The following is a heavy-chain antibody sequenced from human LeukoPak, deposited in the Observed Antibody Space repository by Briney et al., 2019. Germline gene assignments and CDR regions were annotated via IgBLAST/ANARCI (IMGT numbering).Heavy chain of an antibody. V-gene: IGHV4-39*01. CDR1: RDSISRGSYY. D-gene: IGHD4-17*01. Sequence: KPSETLSLTCTVSRDSISRGSYYWGWIRQPPGKGLEWIGTIYYSGSTYYNPSLKSRVTISVDTAKNYFSLSLRSVTAADTALYYCARQDYVSSYFDPWGQGTLDTVSS. CDR3: ARQDYVSSYFDP. CDR2: IYYSGST. J-gene: IGHJ5*02.